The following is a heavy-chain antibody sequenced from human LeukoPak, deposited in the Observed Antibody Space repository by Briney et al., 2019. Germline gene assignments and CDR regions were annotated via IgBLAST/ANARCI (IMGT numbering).Heavy chain of an antibody. Sequence: GSLRLSCAASGFTFSSYGMHWVRQAPGKGLEWVAVISYDGSNKYYADSVKGRFTISRDNSKNTLYLQMNSLRAEDTAVYYCAKRPSRVVVAATPGGYFDYWGQGTLVTVSS. D-gene: IGHD2-15*01. CDR2: ISYDGSNK. CDR3: AKRPSRVVVAATPGGYFDY. V-gene: IGHV3-30*18. CDR1: GFTFSSYG. J-gene: IGHJ4*02.